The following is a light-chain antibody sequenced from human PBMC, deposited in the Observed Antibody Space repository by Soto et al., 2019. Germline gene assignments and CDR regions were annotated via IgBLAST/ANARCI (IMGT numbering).Light chain of an antibody. V-gene: IGLV1-51*01. Sequence: QSVLTQPPSVSAAPGQKVSISCSGSSSNIGSNYVSWYQHIPGTAPRLLIYDNNKRPSGIPDRFSGSKSGTSATLGITGLQTGDEADYYCGTWDSSLGGVIFGGGTKLTVL. CDR2: DNN. J-gene: IGLJ2*01. CDR1: SSNIGSNY. CDR3: GTWDSSLGGVI.